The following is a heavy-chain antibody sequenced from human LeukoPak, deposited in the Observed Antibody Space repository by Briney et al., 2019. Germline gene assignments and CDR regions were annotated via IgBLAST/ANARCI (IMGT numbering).Heavy chain of an antibody. CDR1: GGSISSSSYY. V-gene: IGHV4-39*07. Sequence: SETLSLTCTVSGGSISSSSYYWGWIRQPPGRGLEWIGNVHHSGSAYYNSSLESRVTMSLDTSKNQFSLTLSSVTAADTAVYYCARTTSGGLLYFGVGGQGILVSVSS. J-gene: IGHJ4*02. CDR2: VHHSGSA. D-gene: IGHD3-10*01. CDR3: ARTTSGGLLYFGV.